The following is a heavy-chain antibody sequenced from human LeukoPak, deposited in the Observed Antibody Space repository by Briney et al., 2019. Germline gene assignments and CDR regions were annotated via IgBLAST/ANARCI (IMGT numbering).Heavy chain of an antibody. Sequence: PGGSLRLSCAASGFTFTNFWMSWVRQAPGKGLEWVANIMEDGSVTNYVDSVKGRFTISRDNSKNTLYLQMNTLRADDTAVYYCAKDHGSSDWYYFDYWGQGTLVTVSS. J-gene: IGHJ4*02. CDR2: IMEDGSVT. D-gene: IGHD6-13*01. CDR1: GFTFTNFW. V-gene: IGHV3-7*01. CDR3: AKDHGSSDWYYFDY.